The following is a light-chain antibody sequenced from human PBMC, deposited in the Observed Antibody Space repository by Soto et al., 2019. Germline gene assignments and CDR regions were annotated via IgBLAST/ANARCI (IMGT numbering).Light chain of an antibody. J-gene: IGLJ1*01. CDR2: DVG. CDR3: SSYTSSSTDV. Sequence: QSVLTQPASVSGSPGQSITISCSGTSSDVGAYNYVSWYQQHPGKAPKLMLYDVGNRPSGVSNRFSGSKSGNTASLTISGLQAEDEADYYCSSYTSSSTDVFGTGTKVTVL. CDR1: SSDVGAYNY. V-gene: IGLV2-14*01.